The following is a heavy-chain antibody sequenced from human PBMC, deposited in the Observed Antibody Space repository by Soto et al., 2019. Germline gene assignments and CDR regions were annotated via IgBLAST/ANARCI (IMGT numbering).Heavy chain of an antibody. J-gene: IGHJ5*02. CDR3: VIYLFGLVTYWFVP. V-gene: IGHV3-23*01. CDR2: ISGSGGST. D-gene: IGHD3-10*01. CDR1: GFTFSNAW. Sequence: GGSLRLSCAASGFTFSNAWMSWVRQAPGKGLEWVSAISGSGGSTYYADSVKGRFTISRDNSKNTLYLQMNSLRAEDTAVYYCVIYLFGLVTYWFVPWCQGTLVSV.